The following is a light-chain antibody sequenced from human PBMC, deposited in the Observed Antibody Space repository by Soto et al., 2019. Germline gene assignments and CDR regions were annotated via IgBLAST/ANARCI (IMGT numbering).Light chain of an antibody. Sequence: QSVLTQPASVSASHGQSITISCTGTSSDIGSYNFVSWYQQHPGKAPKLMIYEGSKRPSGISDRFSGSKSGNTASLTISGLQAEDEADYFCFSYAGSSTYVFGTGNKVTVL. CDR1: SSDIGSYNF. CDR3: FSYAGSSTYV. J-gene: IGLJ1*01. CDR2: EGS. V-gene: IGLV2-23*01.